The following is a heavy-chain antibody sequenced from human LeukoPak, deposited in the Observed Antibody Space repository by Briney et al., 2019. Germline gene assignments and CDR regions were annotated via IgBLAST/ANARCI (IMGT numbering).Heavy chain of an antibody. CDR1: GFTFSSYS. J-gene: IGHJ4*02. D-gene: IGHD3-22*01. CDR3: ARGGITMIVVGY. V-gene: IGHV3-21*01. CDR2: ISSSSSYI. Sequence: GGSLRLSCAASGFTFSSYSMNWVRQAPGKGLEWVSSISSSSSYIYYADSVKGRFTISRDNAKNSLYLQMNSLRAEDTAVYYCARGGITMIVVGYWGQGTLVTVSS.